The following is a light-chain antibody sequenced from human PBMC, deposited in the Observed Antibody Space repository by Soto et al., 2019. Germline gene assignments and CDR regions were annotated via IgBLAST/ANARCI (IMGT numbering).Light chain of an antibody. CDR1: GSDVGGYDY. Sequence: QSALTQPASVSGSPGQSITISCTGTGSDVGGYDYVSWYQQHPGKAPKLMIYEVSNRPSRVSDRFSGSKSGNTASLTISGLQAEDEADYYCSSYTSSSLEVFGTGTKLTVL. V-gene: IGLV2-14*01. J-gene: IGLJ1*01. CDR3: SSYTSSSLEV. CDR2: EVS.